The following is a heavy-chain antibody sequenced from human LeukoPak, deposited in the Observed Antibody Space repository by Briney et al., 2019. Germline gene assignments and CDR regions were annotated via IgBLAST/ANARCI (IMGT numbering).Heavy chain of an antibody. V-gene: IGHV1-2*02. D-gene: IGHD2/OR15-2a*01. Sequence: GASVKVSCKASGYTFTSYGISWVRQAPGQGLEWMGWINPNSGGTNYAQKFEGRVTMTSDTSISTAYMELSSLRFDDTAVYYCASEYCSSTTCSIFDYWGQGTLVTVSS. CDR2: INPNSGGT. J-gene: IGHJ4*02. CDR3: ASEYCSSTTCSIFDY. CDR1: GYTFTSYG.